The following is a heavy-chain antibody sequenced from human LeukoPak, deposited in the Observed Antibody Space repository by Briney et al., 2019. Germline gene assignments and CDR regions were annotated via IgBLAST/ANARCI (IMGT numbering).Heavy chain of an antibody. D-gene: IGHD2-15*01. CDR1: GFTFSNFG. CDR3: AKNGDRGAYCTGGTCYPSFYYYMDV. J-gene: IGHJ6*03. CDR2: ISSTGGTT. V-gene: IGHV3-23*01. Sequence: GGSLRLSCAASGFTFSNFGMHWVRQAPGKGLEWVSSISSTGGTTYYADSVKGRFTISRDNSKNTLYLQMNSLRAEDTAIYYCAKNGDRGAYCTGGTCYPSFYYYMDVWGKGTTVTI.